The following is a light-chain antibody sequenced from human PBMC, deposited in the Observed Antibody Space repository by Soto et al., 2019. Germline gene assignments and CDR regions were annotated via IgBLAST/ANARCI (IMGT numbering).Light chain of an antibody. CDR1: QSISSW. Sequence: DIQMTQSPSTLSASVGDRVTITCRTSQSISSWLAWYQQKPGKAPKLLIYDASSLESGVPSRFSGSGSGTEFTLTISSLQPDDLATYYCQQYNTYSIFGEGTKLEIK. CDR3: QQYNTYSI. V-gene: IGKV1-5*01. CDR2: DAS. J-gene: IGKJ2*01.